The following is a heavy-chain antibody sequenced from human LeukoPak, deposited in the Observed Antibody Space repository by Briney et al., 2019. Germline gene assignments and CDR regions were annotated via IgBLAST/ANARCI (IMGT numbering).Heavy chain of an antibody. Sequence: PGASLRLSCVASGFTFSTYVMTWVRQAPGKGLEWVSIISGRGITTYYADSVKGRFTISRDNSKNTLYLQMGSLRAEDTAVYYCAKGSIPDCSGGPSHTRYFDYWGQGTLVTVSS. CDR3: AKGSIPDCSGGPSHTRYFDY. D-gene: IGHD2-15*01. J-gene: IGHJ4*02. CDR1: GFTFSTYV. V-gene: IGHV3-23*01. CDR2: ISGRGITT.